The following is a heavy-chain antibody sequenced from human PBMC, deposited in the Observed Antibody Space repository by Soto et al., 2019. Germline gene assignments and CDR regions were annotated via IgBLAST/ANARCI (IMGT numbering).Heavy chain of an antibody. CDR1: GFTFRSYA. J-gene: IGHJ6*02. CDR3: ARYNWNYSSNGMDV. D-gene: IGHD1-7*01. Sequence: EVQLLESGGGLVQPGGSLRLSCAASGFTFRSYAMSWVRQAPGKGLEWVSAISDSGGSTYYADSVKGRFTISRDNSKNTLSLQMNSQRAEDTAVYYCARYNWNYSSNGMDVWGQGTTVTVS. V-gene: IGHV3-23*01. CDR2: ISDSGGST.